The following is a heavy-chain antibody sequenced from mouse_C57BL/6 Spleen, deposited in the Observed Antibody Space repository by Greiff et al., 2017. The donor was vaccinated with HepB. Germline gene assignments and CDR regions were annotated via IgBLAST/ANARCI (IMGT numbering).Heavy chain of an antibody. J-gene: IGHJ3*01. CDR1: GYSITSGYY. V-gene: IGHV3-6*01. D-gene: IGHD1-1*01. CDR2: ISYDGSN. Sequence: ESGPGLVKPSQSLSLTCSVTGYSITSGYYWNWIRQFPGNKLEWMGYISYDGSNNYNPSLKNRISITRDTSKNQFFLKLNSVTTEDTATYYCARGESYYYGSSPFAYWGQGTLVTVSA. CDR3: ARGESYYYGSSPFAY.